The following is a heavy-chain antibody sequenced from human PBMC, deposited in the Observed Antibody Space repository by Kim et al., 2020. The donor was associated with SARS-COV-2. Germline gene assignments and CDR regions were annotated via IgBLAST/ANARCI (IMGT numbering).Heavy chain of an antibody. CDR1: GFTFSSHW. CDR3: ARDYYDILTGYFRVGYDY. V-gene: IGHV3-7*03. CDR2: IKQDGSEK. J-gene: IGHJ4*02. Sequence: GGSLRLSCTASGFTFSSHWMTWVRQAPGKGLEWVANIKQDGSEKYYVDSVKGRFTISRDNAKNSLYLQMNSLRAEDTAVYYCARDYYDILTGYFRVGYDYWGQGTLVTVSS. D-gene: IGHD3-9*01.